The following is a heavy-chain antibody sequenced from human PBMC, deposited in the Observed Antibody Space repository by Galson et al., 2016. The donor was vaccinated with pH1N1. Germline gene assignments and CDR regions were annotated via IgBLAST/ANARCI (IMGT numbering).Heavy chain of an antibody. D-gene: IGHD3-10*01. J-gene: IGHJ6*02. CDR1: GGTFSNSA. Sequence: SVKVSCKASGGTFSNSAVSWVRQAPGQGLEWMGGIIPIFGTTKYAQKIQGRVTITADQLTSTSYMELSSLRSEEKAVYYCASPAMVRGVVYYHCGMDIWGQGTTVTVSS. V-gene: IGHV1-69*13. CDR3: ASPAMVRGVVYYHCGMDI. CDR2: IIPIFGTT.